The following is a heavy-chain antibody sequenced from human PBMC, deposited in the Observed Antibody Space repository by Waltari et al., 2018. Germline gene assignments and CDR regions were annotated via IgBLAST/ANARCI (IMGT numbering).Heavy chain of an antibody. J-gene: IGHJ4*02. CDR3: ARGVPGSWPDYYFDH. D-gene: IGHD3-10*01. CDR1: GYTFTHYG. Sequence: QVQLVQSGAEVKKPGASVNVSCKASGYTFTHYGISWGRQAPGQGLEWMGWFSVYNGNTNYAQKLQGRVTMTTDTSTSTAYMELRSLRSDDTAVYYCARGVPGSWPDYYFDHWGQGTLVTVSS. CDR2: FSVYNGNT. V-gene: IGHV1-18*01.